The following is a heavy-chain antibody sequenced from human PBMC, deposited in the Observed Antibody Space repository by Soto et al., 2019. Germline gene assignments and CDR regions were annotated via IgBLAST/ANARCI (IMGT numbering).Heavy chain of an antibody. Sequence: GGSLRLSCAASGFTVSSNYMSWVRQAPGKGLEWVSVIYSGGSTYYADSVKGRFTISRDNSKNTLYLQMNSLRAEDTAVYYCARVQAIGYCTHWGQGTLVTVSS. CDR1: GFTVSSNY. D-gene: IGHD2-8*01. J-gene: IGHJ4*02. CDR3: ARVQAIGYCTH. V-gene: IGHV3-66*01. CDR2: IYSGGST.